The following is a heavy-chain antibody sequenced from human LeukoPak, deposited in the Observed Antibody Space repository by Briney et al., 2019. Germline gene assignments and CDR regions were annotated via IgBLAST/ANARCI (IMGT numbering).Heavy chain of an antibody. CDR1: GFTFSSYG. J-gene: IGHJ5*02. CDR3: AKGGSYGLLNWFDP. D-gene: IGHD5-18*01. CDR2: ISYDGSNK. Sequence: QPGGSLRLSCAASGFTFSSYGMHWVRQAPGKGLEWVAVISYDGSNKYYADSVKGRFTISRDNSKNTLYLQMNSLRAEDTAVYYCAKGGSYGLLNWFDPWGQGTPVTVSS. V-gene: IGHV3-30*18.